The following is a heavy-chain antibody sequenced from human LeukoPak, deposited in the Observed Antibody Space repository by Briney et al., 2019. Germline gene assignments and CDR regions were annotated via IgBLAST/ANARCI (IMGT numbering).Heavy chain of an antibody. V-gene: IGHV3-23*01. J-gene: IGHJ6*02. CDR1: GFTFSSYA. CDR2: ISGSGGST. CDR3: AKDSEDYYYYYGMDV. Sequence: GGSLRLSCAASGFTFSSYAMSWVRQAPGKGLEWVSAISGSGGSTYYADSVKGRVTISRDNSKNTLYLQMNSLRAEDTAVYYCAKDSEDYYYYYGMDVWGQGTTVTVSS.